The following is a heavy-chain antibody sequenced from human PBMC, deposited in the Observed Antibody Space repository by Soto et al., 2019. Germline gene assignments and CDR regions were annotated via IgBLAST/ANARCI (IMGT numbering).Heavy chain of an antibody. V-gene: IGHV1-3*01. CDR3: ARGPLWFGDFGAFDI. Sequence: ASLKVSCKTSGYTFTSYAMHWVRHTDGQRLEWMGWINAGNGNTKYSQKFQGRVTITRDTSASTAYMELSSLRSEDTAVYYCARGPLWFGDFGAFDIWGQGTMVTVSS. CDR1: GYTFTSYA. CDR2: INAGNGNT. J-gene: IGHJ3*02. D-gene: IGHD3-10*01.